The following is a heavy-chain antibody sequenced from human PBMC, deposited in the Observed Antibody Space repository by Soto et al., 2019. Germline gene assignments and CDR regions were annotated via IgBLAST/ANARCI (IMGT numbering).Heavy chain of an antibody. Sequence: SETLSLTCTVSGGSISSYYWSWIRQPPGKGLEWIGYIYYSGSTNYNPSLKSRVTISVDTSKNQFSLKLSSVTAADTAVYYCARGEYNRNSEGFDPWGQGTLVTVSS. J-gene: IGHJ5*02. V-gene: IGHV4-59*01. CDR1: GGSISSYY. CDR3: ARGEYNRNSEGFDP. CDR2: IYYSGST. D-gene: IGHD1-7*01.